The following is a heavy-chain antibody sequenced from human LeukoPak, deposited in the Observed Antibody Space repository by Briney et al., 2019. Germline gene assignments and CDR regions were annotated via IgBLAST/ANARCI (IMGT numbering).Heavy chain of an antibody. J-gene: IGHJ4*02. CDR2: INPNSGGT. D-gene: IGHD3-16*02. Sequence: ASVKVSCKASGYTFTGYYMHWVRQAPGQGLEWMGWINPNSGGTNYAQKFQGRVTMTRDTSISTAYMELSRLRSDDTAVYYCARGNNYNYFGGIYRHPLDYWGQGPLVTVSS. V-gene: IGHV1-2*02. CDR3: ARGNNYNYFGGIYRHPLDY. CDR1: GYTFTGYY.